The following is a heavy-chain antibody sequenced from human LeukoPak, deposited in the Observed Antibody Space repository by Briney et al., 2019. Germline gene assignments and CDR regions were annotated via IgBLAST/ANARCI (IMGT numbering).Heavy chain of an antibody. Sequence: GGSLRLPCEACGFTFSSYAMSWVGQAPGKGLAWGSDISSSADSTYYADSVKGRFTISSDNSKNTLYLQMNNLRAEDTAVYYCAKPLEKYTYGGNFDYWGQGILVTVSS. J-gene: IGHJ4*02. CDR2: ISSSADST. D-gene: IGHD4-23*01. V-gene: IGHV3-23*01. CDR3: AKPLEKYTYGGNFDY. CDR1: GFTFSSYA.